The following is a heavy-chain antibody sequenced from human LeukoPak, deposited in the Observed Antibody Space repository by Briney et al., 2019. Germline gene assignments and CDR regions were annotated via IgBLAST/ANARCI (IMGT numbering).Heavy chain of an antibody. Sequence: GGSLRLSCAASEFIFSGYWMNWVRQAPGKGLEWVANIKQDGSEKQYVDSVRGRFTISRDNAKNSLYLQMNSLRAEDTAVYYCARVRFGELLRRFWFDPWGQGTLVTVSS. V-gene: IGHV3-7*01. D-gene: IGHD1-26*01. J-gene: IGHJ5*02. CDR3: ARVRFGELLRRFWFDP. CDR2: IKQDGSEK. CDR1: EFIFSGYW.